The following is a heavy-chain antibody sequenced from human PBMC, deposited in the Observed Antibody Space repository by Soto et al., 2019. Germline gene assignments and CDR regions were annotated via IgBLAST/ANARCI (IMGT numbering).Heavy chain of an antibody. D-gene: IGHD3-3*01. V-gene: IGHV1-18*04. CDR1: GYTFTSYG. J-gene: IGHJ6*02. CDR2: ISAYNGNT. Sequence: ASVKVSCKASGYTFTSYGISWVRQAPGQGLEWMGWISAYNGNTNYAQKLQGRVTMTTDTSTSTACMELRSLRSDDTAVYYCARDFWEWLLYRPNSYYYYYYGMDVWGQGTTVTVSS. CDR3: ARDFWEWLLYRPNSYYYYYYGMDV.